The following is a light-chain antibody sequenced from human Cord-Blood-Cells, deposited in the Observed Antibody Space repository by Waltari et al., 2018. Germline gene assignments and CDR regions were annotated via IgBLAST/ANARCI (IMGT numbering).Light chain of an antibody. CDR3: CSYAGSSTFDV. CDR1: TRDVGSYTL. J-gene: IGLJ1*01. CDR2: EGS. Sequence: QSALTQPASVSGSPGQSITIPCTGTTRDVGSYTLVSRYQQHPGKAPKLMIYEGSKRPSGVSNRFSGSKSGNTASLTISGLQAEDEADYYCCSYAGSSTFDVFGTGTKVTVL. V-gene: IGLV2-23*03.